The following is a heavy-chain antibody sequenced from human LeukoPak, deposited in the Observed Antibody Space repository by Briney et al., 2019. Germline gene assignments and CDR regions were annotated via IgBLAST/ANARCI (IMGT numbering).Heavy chain of an antibody. CDR2: ISSSSSTI. V-gene: IGHV3-48*04. J-gene: IGHJ6*02. CDR3: ARRNYYYYDAMDV. Sequence: GGSLRLSCAASGFTFSSYSMKWVRQAPGKGLEWVSYISSSSSTIYYADSVKGRFTISRDNAKNSLYLQMNSLRAEDTAVYYCARRNYYYYDAMDVWGQGQTVTVS. CDR1: GFTFSSYS. D-gene: IGHD4-11*01.